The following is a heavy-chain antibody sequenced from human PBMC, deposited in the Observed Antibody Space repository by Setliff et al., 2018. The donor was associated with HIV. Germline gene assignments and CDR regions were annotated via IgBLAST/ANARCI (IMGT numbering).Heavy chain of an antibody. V-gene: IGHV3-30*18. CDR1: GFTFSTFP. CDR2: ISSDGNDK. Sequence: PGGSLRLSCAASGFTFSTFPMHWLRQAPGKELEWVAVISSDGNDKYNADSVKGRFTISRDNSKNTLYLQMNSLRPEDTAVYYCAKTQGWHLINYWGPGTLVTVSS. CDR3: AKTQGWHLINY. D-gene: IGHD6-19*01. J-gene: IGHJ4*02.